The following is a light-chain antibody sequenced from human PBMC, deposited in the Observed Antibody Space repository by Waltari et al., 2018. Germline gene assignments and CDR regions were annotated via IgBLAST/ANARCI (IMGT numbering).Light chain of an antibody. CDR2: TAS. CDR3: QQYDRWPPYT. CDR1: QSVSSN. V-gene: IGKV3-15*01. J-gene: IGKJ2*01. Sequence: EIVMTQSPATLSVSPGERVTLSCRASQSVSSNLAWYQQKPGQAPGLLIYTASTRATDIPARFSGSGSGTEFTLTISSLQSEDFAVYYCQQYDRWPPYTFGQGTKLEIK.